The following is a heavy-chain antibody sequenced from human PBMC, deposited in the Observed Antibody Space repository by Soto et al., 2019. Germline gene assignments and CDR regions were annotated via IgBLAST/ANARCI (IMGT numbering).Heavy chain of an antibody. CDR2: IYYSGST. D-gene: IGHD6-13*01. J-gene: IGHJ4*02. CDR3: ARVSSSKKYSSSWSLQFDY. Sequence: QVQLQESGPGLVKPSETLSLTCTVSGGSISSYYWSWIRQPPGKGLEWIGYIYYSGSTNYNPSLKSRVAISVDTSKNQFSLKLSSVTAADTAVYYCARVSSSKKYSSSWSLQFDYWGQGTLVTVSS. V-gene: IGHV4-59*01. CDR1: GGSISSYY.